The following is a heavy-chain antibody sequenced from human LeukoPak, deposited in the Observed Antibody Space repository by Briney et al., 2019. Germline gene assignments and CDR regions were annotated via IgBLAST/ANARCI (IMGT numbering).Heavy chain of an antibody. J-gene: IGHJ4*02. Sequence: ASVTVSCTASGYTFISYGTTWVRQAPGQGLEWLGWISAYNGNIDYAQKLQGRVTLTTDTSTSTAYMEVRSLRSDDTAVYYCASMSGYYPSYYFDYWGQGTLVTVSS. V-gene: IGHV1-18*01. CDR3: ASMSGYYPSYYFDY. D-gene: IGHD3-3*01. CDR2: ISAYNGNI. CDR1: GYTFISYG.